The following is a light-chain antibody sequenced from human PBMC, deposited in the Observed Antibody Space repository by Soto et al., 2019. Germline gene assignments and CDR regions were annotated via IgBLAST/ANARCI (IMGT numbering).Light chain of an antibody. CDR3: QTWSTDIRV. Sequence: QSVLTQPPSASASLGASVKLTCTLSSGHNSYAIAWHQQQPEKGPRYLMKLNSDGSHSKGDGIPDRFSGSSSGAERYLTISSLQSEDEADYYCQTWSTDIRVFGGGTKVNVL. J-gene: IGLJ3*02. CDR2: LNSDGSH. V-gene: IGLV4-69*01. CDR1: SGHNSYA.